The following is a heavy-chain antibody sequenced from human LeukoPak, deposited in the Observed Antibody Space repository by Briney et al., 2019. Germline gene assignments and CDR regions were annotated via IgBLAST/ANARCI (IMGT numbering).Heavy chain of an antibody. CDR1: GFTFSSYE. Sequence: GGSLRLSCAASGFTFSSYEMNWVRQTPGKGLEWVANIRQDGSEKYYVDSVKGRFTISRDNAKNSLYLQMNSLRVEDTAVYYCARGYYYYMDVWGKGTTVTISS. CDR3: ARGYYYYMDV. CDR2: IRQDGSEK. J-gene: IGHJ6*03. V-gene: IGHV3-7*01.